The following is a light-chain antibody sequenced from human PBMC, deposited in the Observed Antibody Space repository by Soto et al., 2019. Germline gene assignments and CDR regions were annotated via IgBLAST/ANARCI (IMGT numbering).Light chain of an antibody. CDR1: RSDFGNYNL. CDR3: CSDAGSNAL. CDR2: EVI. Sequence: QSALTQPASVSGSPGQSITISCTGTRSDFGNYNLVSWYQQVPGKAPKLIIYEVIQRPSGVSNRFSGSKSGNTASLTISGLQAEDEGDYYCCSDAGSNALFGGGNQVTVL. V-gene: IGLV2-23*02. J-gene: IGLJ2*01.